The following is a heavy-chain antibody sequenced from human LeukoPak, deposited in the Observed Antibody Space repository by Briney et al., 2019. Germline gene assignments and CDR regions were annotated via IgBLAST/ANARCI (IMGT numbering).Heavy chain of an antibody. V-gene: IGHV3-9*01. CDR3: AKDMGAYYYYGMDV. CDR1: GFTFDDYA. Sequence: GGSLRLSCAASGFTFDDYAMHWVRQAPGKGLEWVSGISWNSGSIGYADSVKGRFTISRASAKTSLYLQMNSLRAEDTALYYCAKDMGAYYYYGMDVWGQGTTVTVSS. D-gene: IGHD1-26*01. CDR2: ISWNSGSI. J-gene: IGHJ6*02.